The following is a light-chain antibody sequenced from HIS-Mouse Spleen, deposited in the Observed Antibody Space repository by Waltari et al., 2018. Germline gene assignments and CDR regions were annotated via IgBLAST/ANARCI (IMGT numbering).Light chain of an antibody. CDR1: SSDVGGYTY. CDR2: EGS. V-gene: IGLV2-8*01. J-gene: IGLJ2*01. Sequence: QSALTQPPSASGSPGQSVPISCTGSSSDVGGYTYVSWYEHHPGKAPKVRIYEGSKPPSALPDRFSGSKSGNTASLTVSGVHAEDEADYYCSSYARSNNYVVFGGGPKLTVL. CDR3: SSYARSNNYVV.